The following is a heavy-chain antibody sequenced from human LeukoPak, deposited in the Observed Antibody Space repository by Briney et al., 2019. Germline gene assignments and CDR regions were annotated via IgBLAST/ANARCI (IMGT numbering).Heavy chain of an antibody. CDR3: AKEDYDFWSGYAYYYYYMDV. V-gene: IGHV3-7*03. Sequence: QSGGSLRLSCAASGFTFRSYSMTWVRQAPGKGLEWVADIEEDGSEKYYVDSVKGRFTISRDNAKNSLYLQMNSLRAEDTAVYYCAKEDYDFWSGYAYYYYYMDVWGKGTTVTVSS. CDR2: IEEDGSEK. CDR1: GFTFRSYS. D-gene: IGHD3-3*01. J-gene: IGHJ6*03.